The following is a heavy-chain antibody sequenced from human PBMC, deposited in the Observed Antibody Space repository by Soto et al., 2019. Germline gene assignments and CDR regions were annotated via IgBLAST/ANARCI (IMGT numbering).Heavy chain of an antibody. CDR2: IYYRGNA. V-gene: IGHV4-39*01. J-gene: IGHJ4*02. CDR1: DDSINSDKYY. CDR3: ARLEGLATISYYFDF. D-gene: IGHD3-9*01. Sequence: SETLSLTCSVSDDSINSDKYYWGWIRQPPGKGLEWIGSIYYRGNAYYKQSLQTRVTISLDKSRSQFSLKLNSVTAAVSALYFCARLEGLATISYYFDFWGPGALVTVSS.